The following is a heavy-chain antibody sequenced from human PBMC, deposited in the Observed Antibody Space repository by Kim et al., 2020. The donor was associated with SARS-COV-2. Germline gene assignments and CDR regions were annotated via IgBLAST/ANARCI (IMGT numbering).Heavy chain of an antibody. V-gene: IGHV4-31*03. D-gene: IGHD3-10*01. Sequence: SETLSLTCTVSGGSISSGGYYWSWIRQHPGKGLEWIGYIYYSGSTYYNPSLKSRVTISVDTSKNQFSLKLSSVTAADTAVYYCARSSNYGSGSYYNDFPGDWFDPWGQGTLVTVSS. CDR3: ARSSNYGSGSYYNDFPGDWFDP. J-gene: IGHJ5*02. CDR1: GGSISSGGYY. CDR2: IYYSGST.